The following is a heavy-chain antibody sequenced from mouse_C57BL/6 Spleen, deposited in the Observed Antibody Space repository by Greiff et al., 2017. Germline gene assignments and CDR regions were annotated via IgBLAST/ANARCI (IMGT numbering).Heavy chain of an antibody. V-gene: IGHV14-1*01. D-gene: IGHD2-3*01. CDR1: GFNIKDYY. CDR3: TSGGYYVFYAMDY. J-gene: IGHJ4*01. CDR2: IDPEDGDT. Sequence: VQLQQSGAELVRPGASVKLSCTASGFNIKDYYMHWVKQRPEQGLEWIGRIDPEDGDTEYAPKFQGKATMTADTSSNTAYLQLSSLTSEDTAVYYCTSGGYYVFYAMDYWGQGTSVTVSS.